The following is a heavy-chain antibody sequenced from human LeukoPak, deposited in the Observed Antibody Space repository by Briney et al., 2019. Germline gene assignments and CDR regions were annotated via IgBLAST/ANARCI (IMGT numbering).Heavy chain of an antibody. V-gene: IGHV3-30*07. CDR2: ISFDVRNK. J-gene: IGHJ4*02. CDR3: ARGYCSSIECYIDY. Sequence: PGGSLRLSCAASGFTFSTYAIHWVRQAPGKGLEWVAVISFDVRNKYYADSVKGRFTISRDNSKNTLYLQMNSLRAEDMAVYYCARGYCSSIECYIDYWGQGTLVTVSS. D-gene: IGHD2-2*01. CDR1: GFTFSTYA.